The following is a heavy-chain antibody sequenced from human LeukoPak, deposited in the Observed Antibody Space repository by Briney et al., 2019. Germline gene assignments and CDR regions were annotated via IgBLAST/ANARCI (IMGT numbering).Heavy chain of an antibody. CDR3: ARQIASAGTAGFDF. Sequence: PSETLSLTCTVSGGSISSYYWSWIRQPAGKGLEWIARIYSTGSTNYNPSLKSRVTMSVDTSKNQFSLRLRSVTAADTAVYYCARQIASAGTAGFDFWGQGALVTVSS. V-gene: IGHV4-4*07. D-gene: IGHD6-13*01. J-gene: IGHJ4*02. CDR2: IYSTGST. CDR1: GGSISSYY.